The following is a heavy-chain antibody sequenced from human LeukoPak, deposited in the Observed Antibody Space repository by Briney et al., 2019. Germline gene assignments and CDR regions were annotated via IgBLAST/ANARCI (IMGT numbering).Heavy chain of an antibody. CDR3: AKSSYYDSSGYYREYYFDY. J-gene: IGHJ4*02. D-gene: IGHD3-22*01. Sequence: PGGSLRLSCAASRFTFSTYGMSWVRQAPGKGLEWVSSITGGGGSTYYADSVKGRFTISRDNSKNTLYLQMNSLRAEDAAVYYRAKSSYYDSSGYYREYYFDYWGQGTLVTVSS. CDR1: RFTFSTYG. V-gene: IGHV3-23*01. CDR2: ITGGGGST.